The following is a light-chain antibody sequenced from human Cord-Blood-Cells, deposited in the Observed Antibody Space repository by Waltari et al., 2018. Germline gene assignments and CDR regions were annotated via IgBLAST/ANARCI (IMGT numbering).Light chain of an antibody. CDR1: SSALGRYNY. J-gene: IGLJ1*01. Sequence: QSALTHPRPVSGSPGQSVTLPRTGTSSALGRYNYGPCYQQHPVKAPKLMICDVSKRPSGVPARFSGSKSGNTASLTMSGLQAEDEADYYCCSYAGSYTYVFGTGTKVTVL. CDR2: DVS. V-gene: IGLV2-11*01. CDR3: CSYAGSYTYV.